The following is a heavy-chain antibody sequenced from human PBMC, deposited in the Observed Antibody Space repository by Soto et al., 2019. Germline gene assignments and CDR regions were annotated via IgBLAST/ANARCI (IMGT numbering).Heavy chain of an antibody. Sequence: QVQLQQWGAGLLKPSETLSLTCAVYGGSFSGYYWSWIRQPPGKGLEWIGEINHSGSTNYNPSLKGRVTLAVDTSKSQFYLKRGSVPAADTAVYYWARGRGGIVVVPGGGTGYYYYYYMDVWGKGTTVTVSS. D-gene: IGHD2-2*01. CDR2: INHSGST. V-gene: IGHV4-34*01. J-gene: IGHJ6*03. CDR3: ARGRGGIVVVPGGGTGYYYYYYMDV. CDR1: GGSFSGYY.